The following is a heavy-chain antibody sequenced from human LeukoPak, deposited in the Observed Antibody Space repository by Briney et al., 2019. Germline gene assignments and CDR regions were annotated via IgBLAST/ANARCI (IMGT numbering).Heavy chain of an antibody. D-gene: IGHD6-19*01. CDR3: ARDRGIAVAGGTSEY. Sequence: GGSLRLSCAASGFTFSGSAIHWVRQAPGKGLEWVAVISYDGSNKYYADSVKGRFTISRDNSKNTLYLQMNSLRAEDTAVYYCARDRGIAVAGGTSEYWGQGTLVTVSS. CDR2: ISYDGSNK. J-gene: IGHJ4*02. CDR1: GFTFSGSA. V-gene: IGHV3-30*04.